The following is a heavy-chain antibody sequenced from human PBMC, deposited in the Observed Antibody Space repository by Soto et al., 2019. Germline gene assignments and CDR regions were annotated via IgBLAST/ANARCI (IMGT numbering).Heavy chain of an antibody. CDR2: ITTSGCNT. V-gene: IGHV3-23*01. CDR1: GFTFSNYA. Sequence: GGALRLSCTASGFTFSNYAMSCVRLAPGKGLEWVSSITTSGCNTFYADSVKGRFSVSRDNSKNMVYLLLNSLRAEDTAIYYCARDFYFDYWGQGILVTVSS. J-gene: IGHJ4*02. CDR3: ARDFYFDY.